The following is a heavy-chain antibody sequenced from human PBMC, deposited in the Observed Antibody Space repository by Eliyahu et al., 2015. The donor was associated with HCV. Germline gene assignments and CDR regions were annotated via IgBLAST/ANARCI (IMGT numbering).Heavy chain of an antibody. CDR1: GGSISSGXYY. V-gene: IGHV4-61*02. CDR3: ARETDTITMVPEDAFDI. J-gene: IGHJ3*02. CDR2: IYTSGST. D-gene: IGHD3-10*01. Sequence: QVQLQESGPGLVKPSQTLSLTCTVSGGSISSGXYYWSWXRQPAGKGLEWIGRIYTSGSTNYNPSLKSRVTISVDTSKNQFSLKLSSVTAADTAVYYCARETDTITMVPEDAFDIWGQGTMVTVSS.